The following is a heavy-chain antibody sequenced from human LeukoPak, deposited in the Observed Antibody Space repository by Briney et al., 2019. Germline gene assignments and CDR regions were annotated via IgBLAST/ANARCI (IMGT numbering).Heavy chain of an antibody. Sequence: PSETLSLTCTVSGGSISSYYWSWIRQPPGKGLEWIGYIYYSGSTNYNPSLKSRVTISVDTSKNQFSLKLSYVTAADTAVYYCARHSYGFPNYFDYWGQGTLVTVSS. D-gene: IGHD5-18*01. CDR3: ARHSYGFPNYFDY. V-gene: IGHV4-59*01. J-gene: IGHJ4*02. CDR2: IYYSGST. CDR1: GGSISSYY.